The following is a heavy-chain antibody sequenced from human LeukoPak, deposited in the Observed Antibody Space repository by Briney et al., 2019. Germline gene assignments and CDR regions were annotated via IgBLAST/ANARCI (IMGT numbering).Heavy chain of an antibody. J-gene: IGHJ3*02. CDR2: IYHSGTT. CDR1: GYSISSGYY. Sequence: PSETLSLTXTVSGYSISSGYYWGWIRQPPGKGLECIGSIYHSGTTYYNPSLKSRVTISVDTSKNQFSLKLSSVTAADTAVYYCAREYSGRGRAFDIWGQGTMVTVSS. V-gene: IGHV4-38-2*02. CDR3: AREYSGRGRAFDI. D-gene: IGHD1-26*01.